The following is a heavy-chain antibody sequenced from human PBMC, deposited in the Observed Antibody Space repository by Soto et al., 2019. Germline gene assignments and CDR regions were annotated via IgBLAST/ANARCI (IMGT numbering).Heavy chain of an antibody. V-gene: IGHV4-34*01. D-gene: IGHD3-10*01. Sequence: SETLSLTCAVYGGSFSGYYWSWIRQPPGKGLEWIGEINHSGSTNYNPSLKSRVTISVDTSKNQFSLKLSSVTAADTAVYYCASMVREPYYYYGMDVWGQGTTVTVSS. CDR1: GGSFSGYY. CDR2: INHSGST. J-gene: IGHJ6*02. CDR3: ASMVREPYYYYGMDV.